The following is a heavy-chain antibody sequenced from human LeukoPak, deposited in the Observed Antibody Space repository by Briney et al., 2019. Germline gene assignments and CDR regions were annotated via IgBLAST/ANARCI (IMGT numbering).Heavy chain of an antibody. CDR3: AKDRRYCTNGVCLNWFDP. V-gene: IGHV3-23*01. Sequence: GGSLRLSCAASGFTFSSYAMSWVRQAPGKGLEWVSAISGSGGSTYYADSVKGRFTISRDNSKNTLYLQMNSLRAEDTAVYYCAKDRRYCTNGVCLNWFDPWGQGTLVTVSS. CDR2: ISGSGGST. J-gene: IGHJ5*02. CDR1: GFTFSSYA. D-gene: IGHD2-8*01.